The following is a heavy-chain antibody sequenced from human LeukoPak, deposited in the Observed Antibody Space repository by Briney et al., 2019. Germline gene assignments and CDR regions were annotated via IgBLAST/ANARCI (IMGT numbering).Heavy chain of an antibody. D-gene: IGHD1-26*01. J-gene: IGHJ4*02. CDR1: GFTFSSYS. V-gene: IGHV3-30*19. Sequence: GGSLRLSCAASGFTFSSYSMNWVRPAPGEGLGWVVVISYDGSNKYYADSVKGRFTISRDNSKNTLYLQMNSLRAEDTAVYYCARDVSGSLNYWGQGTLVTVSS. CDR3: ARDVSGSLNY. CDR2: ISYDGSNK.